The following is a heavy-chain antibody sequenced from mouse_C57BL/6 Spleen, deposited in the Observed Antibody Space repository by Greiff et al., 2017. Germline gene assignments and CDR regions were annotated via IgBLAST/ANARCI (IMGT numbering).Heavy chain of an antibody. Sequence: VKLMESGAELVKPGASVKISCKASGYAFSSYWMNWVKQRPGKGLEWIGQIYPGDGDTNYNGKFKGKATLTADKSSSTAYMQLSSLTSEDSAVYFCARSTMIRSPQWYAMDYWGQGTSVTVSS. J-gene: IGHJ4*01. D-gene: IGHD2-4*01. CDR2: IYPGDGDT. CDR1: GYAFSSYW. V-gene: IGHV1-80*01. CDR3: ARSTMIRSPQWYAMDY.